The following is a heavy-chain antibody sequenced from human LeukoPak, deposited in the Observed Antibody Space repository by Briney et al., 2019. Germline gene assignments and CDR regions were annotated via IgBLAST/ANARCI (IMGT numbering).Heavy chain of an antibody. J-gene: IGHJ4*02. Sequence: ASVKVSCKASGFTFTSYYMHWVRQAPGQGLEWMGIINPSGSYTSYAQKFQGRVTMTRDTSTSTVYMELSSLRSEDTAVYYCARDDPATMVRGVIDMGFDYWGQGTLVTVSS. CDR2: INPSGSYT. D-gene: IGHD3-10*01. V-gene: IGHV1-46*01. CDR3: ARDDPATMVRGVIDMGFDY. CDR1: GFTFTSYY.